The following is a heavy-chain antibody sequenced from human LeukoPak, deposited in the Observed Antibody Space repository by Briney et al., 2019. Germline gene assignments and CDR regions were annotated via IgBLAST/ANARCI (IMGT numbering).Heavy chain of an antibody. J-gene: IGHJ4*02. V-gene: IGHV1-8*01. Sequence: GASVKVSCKAPGYTFTTYDINWVRQATGQGLEWMAWMNPNSGITGNAQKFQGRVTMTRDTSASTAYMELSSLRYEDTAVYYCARRAEVPKIDYWGQGTLVTVSS. CDR1: GYTFTTYD. CDR2: MNPNSGIT. CDR3: ARRAEVPKIDY.